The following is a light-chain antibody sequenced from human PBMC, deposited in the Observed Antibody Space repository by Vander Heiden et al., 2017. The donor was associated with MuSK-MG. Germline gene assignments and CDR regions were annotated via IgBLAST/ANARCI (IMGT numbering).Light chain of an antibody. CDR3: GAWDDSLNAVV. J-gene: IGLJ2*01. CDR2: NDY. Sequence: QSVLTQPPSASGTPGQRVTISCSGSSSNIASNTVNWYQHLPGTAPKLLSFNDYHRPSGVPDRFSGSKSGTSDSLAITGLQSEDEADYYCGAWDDSLNAVVFGGGTNLTVL. V-gene: IGLV1-44*01. CDR1: SSNIASNT.